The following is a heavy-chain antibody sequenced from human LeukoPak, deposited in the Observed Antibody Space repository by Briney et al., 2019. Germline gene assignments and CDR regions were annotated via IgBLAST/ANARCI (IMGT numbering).Heavy chain of an antibody. CDR1: RFTFCSYS. CDR2: ISSSSSYI. CDR3: AREPSASYDAFDI. Sequence: GGSLRLSCGASRFTFCSYSMNCVRQAPGKGREWVSSISSSSSYIYYADSVKGRFTISRDNAKNSLYLQMNSLRAEDTAVYYCAREPSASYDAFDIWGQGTMVTVSS. V-gene: IGHV3-21*01. J-gene: IGHJ3*02.